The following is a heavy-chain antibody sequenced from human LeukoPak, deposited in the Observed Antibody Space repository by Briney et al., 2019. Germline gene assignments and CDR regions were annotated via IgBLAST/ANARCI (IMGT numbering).Heavy chain of an antibody. Sequence: SETLSLTCAVYGGSFSGYYWSWIRQPPGKGLEWIGEINHSGSTNYNPSLKSRVTISVDTSKNQFSLKLSSVTAADTAVYYCARIVSGSYLGYYYYYMDVWGKGTTVTVSS. CDR1: GGSFSGYY. D-gene: IGHD1-26*01. CDR3: ARIVSGSYLGYYYYYMDV. J-gene: IGHJ6*03. CDR2: INHSGST. V-gene: IGHV4-34*01.